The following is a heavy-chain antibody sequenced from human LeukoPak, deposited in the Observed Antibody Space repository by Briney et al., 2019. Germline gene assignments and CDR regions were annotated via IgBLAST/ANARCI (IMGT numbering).Heavy chain of an antibody. CDR2: INPNSGGT. D-gene: IGHD3-16*02. Sequence: ASVKVSCKASGYTFTSYYMHWVRQAPGQGLEWMGWINPNSGGTNYAQKFQGRVTMTRDTSISTAYMELSRLRSDDTAVYYCARVYDYVWGSYRFGYWGQGTLVTVSS. CDR1: GYTFTSYY. CDR3: ARVYDYVWGSYRFGY. V-gene: IGHV1-2*02. J-gene: IGHJ4*02.